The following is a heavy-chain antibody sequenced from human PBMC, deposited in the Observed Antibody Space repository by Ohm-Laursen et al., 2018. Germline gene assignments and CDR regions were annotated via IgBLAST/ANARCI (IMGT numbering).Heavy chain of an antibody. D-gene: IGHD6-19*01. V-gene: IGHV3-20*01. CDR3: ARVPGWLDDYYYYGMDV. J-gene: IGHJ6*02. Sequence: SLRLSCAASGFTFSSYCMSWVRQAPGKGLEWVSGINWNGGSTGYADSVKGRFTISRDNAKNPLYLQMNSLGAEDTALYHCARVPGWLDDYYYYGMDVWGQGTTVTVSS. CDR1: GFTFSSYC. CDR2: INWNGGST.